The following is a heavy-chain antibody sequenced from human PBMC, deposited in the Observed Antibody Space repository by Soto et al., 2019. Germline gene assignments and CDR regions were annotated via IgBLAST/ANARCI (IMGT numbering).Heavy chain of an antibody. Sequence: ASVKVSCKASGYTFTSYGISWVRQAPGQGLEWMGWISAYNGSTYYADSVKGRFSISRDNSKNTLHLQMNSLRAEDTAVYYCVKDTRSAELFAFDIWGQGTMVTVSS. D-gene: IGHD1-7*01. CDR1: GYTFTSYG. V-gene: IGHV1-18*01. CDR3: VKDTRSAELFAFDI. J-gene: IGHJ3*02. CDR2: ISAYNGST.